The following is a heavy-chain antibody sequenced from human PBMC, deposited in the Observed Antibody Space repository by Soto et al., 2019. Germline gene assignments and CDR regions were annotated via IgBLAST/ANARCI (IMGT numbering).Heavy chain of an antibody. CDR1: GFTFDDYA. D-gene: IGHD6-6*01. V-gene: IGHV3-9*01. J-gene: IGHJ4*02. CDR2: ISWNSGSI. CDR3: AKVRSSSENYFDY. Sequence: GGSLRLSCAASGFTFDDYAMHWVRQAPGKGLEWVSGISWNSGSIGYADSVKGRFTISRDNAKNSLYLQMNSLRAEDTASYYCAKVRSSSENYFDYWGQGTLVTAPQ.